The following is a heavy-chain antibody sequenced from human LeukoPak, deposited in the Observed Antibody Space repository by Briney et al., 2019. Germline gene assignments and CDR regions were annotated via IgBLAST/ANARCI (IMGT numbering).Heavy chain of an antibody. J-gene: IGHJ4*02. V-gene: IGHV3-7*01. CDR3: AKDRSIAY. CDR2: INQDGSEK. CDR1: GFTLSSSW. D-gene: IGHD6-13*01. Sequence: GGSLSLSCAVSGFTLSSSWVTWVRQAPGKGLEWVANINQDGSEKHYLDSVKGRFSISRDNAKKSVYLQVNSLRAEDTAVYYCAKDRSIAYWGQGTLVTVSS.